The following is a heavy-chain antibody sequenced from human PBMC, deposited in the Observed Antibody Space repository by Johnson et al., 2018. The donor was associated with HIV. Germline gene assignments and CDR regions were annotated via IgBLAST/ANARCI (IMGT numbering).Heavy chain of an antibody. CDR3: TTDGRIPVAHHDAFDV. CDR1: GFTVSSKY. V-gene: IGHV3-20*04. CDR2: INWNGGST. Sequence: VQLVESGGGLIQPGGSLRLSCAASGFTVSSKYMSWVRQAPGKGLEWVSGINWNGGSTGYADSVKGRFTISRDNAKNSLYLQMNSLKTEDTAVYYCTTDGRIPVAHHDAFDVWGQGTMVTVSS. D-gene: IGHD6-19*01. J-gene: IGHJ3*01.